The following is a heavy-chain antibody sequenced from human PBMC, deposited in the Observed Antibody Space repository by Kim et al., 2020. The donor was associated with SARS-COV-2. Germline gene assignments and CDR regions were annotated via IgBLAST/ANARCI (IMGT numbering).Heavy chain of an antibody. Sequence: GGSLRLSCAASGFTFSNAWMSWVRQAPGKGLEWVGRIKSKTDGGTTDYAAPVKGRFTISRDDSKNTLYLQMNSLKTEDTAVYYCTTDLRRIYYYGSGPLAYWGQGTLVTVSS. CDR3: TTDLRRIYYYGSGPLAY. J-gene: IGHJ4*02. CDR2: IKSKTDGGTT. CDR1: GFTFSNAW. D-gene: IGHD3-10*01. V-gene: IGHV3-15*01.